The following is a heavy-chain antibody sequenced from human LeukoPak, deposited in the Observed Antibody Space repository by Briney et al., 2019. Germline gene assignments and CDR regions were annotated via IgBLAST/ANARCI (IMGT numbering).Heavy chain of an antibody. D-gene: IGHD4-17*01. CDR3: AKDMRATVNFEY. V-gene: IGHV3-43*02. J-gene: IGHJ4*02. CDR2: ISGDGGST. CDR1: GFTLDAYA. Sequence: GRSLRLSCAASGFTLDAYAMHWVRQAPGKGLEWVCLISGDGGSTYYADSVKGRFTISRDNSKNSMYLQMNSLRTADTALYYCAKDMRATVNFEYWGEGTLVTVSS.